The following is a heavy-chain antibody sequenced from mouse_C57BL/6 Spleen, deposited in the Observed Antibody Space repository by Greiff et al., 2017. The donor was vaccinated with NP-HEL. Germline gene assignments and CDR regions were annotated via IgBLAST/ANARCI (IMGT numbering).Heavy chain of an antibody. CDR1: GFNIKDDY. V-gene: IGHV14-4*01. CDR2: IDPENGDT. Sequence: VQLQQSGAELVRPGASVKLSCTASGFNIKDDYMHWVKQRPEQGLEWIGWIDPENGDTEYASKFQGKATITADTSSNTAYLQLSSLTSEDTAVYYCTTGVRGGAWFAYWGQGTLVTVSA. J-gene: IGHJ3*01. CDR3: TTGVRGGAWFAY.